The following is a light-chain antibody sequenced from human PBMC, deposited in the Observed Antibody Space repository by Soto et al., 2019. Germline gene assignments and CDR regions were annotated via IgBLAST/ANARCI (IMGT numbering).Light chain of an antibody. V-gene: IGLV2-8*01. CDR2: EVN. J-gene: IGLJ2*01. CDR1: NSDVGAYSS. Sequence: QSVLTQPASVSGSPGQSITISCTGSNSDVGAYSSVSWYQQSPGKAPKLMIFEVNKRPSGVPDRFSGSKSGTTASLTVSGLQAEDEADYYCNSYAGGNNLIFGGGTKLTVL. CDR3: NSYAGGNNLI.